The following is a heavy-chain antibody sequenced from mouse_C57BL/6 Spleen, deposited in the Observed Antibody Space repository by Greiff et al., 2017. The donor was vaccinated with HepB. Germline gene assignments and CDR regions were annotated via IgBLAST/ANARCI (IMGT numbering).Heavy chain of an antibody. CDR2: IDPETGGT. CDR3: TREEVAMDY. Sequence: QVHVKQSGAELVRPGASVTLSCKASGYTFTDYEMHWVKQTPVHGLEWIGAIDPETGGTAYNQKFKGKAILTADKSSSTAYMELRSLTSEDSAVYYCTREEVAMDYWGQGTSVTVSS. V-gene: IGHV1-15*01. J-gene: IGHJ4*01. CDR1: GYTFTDYE.